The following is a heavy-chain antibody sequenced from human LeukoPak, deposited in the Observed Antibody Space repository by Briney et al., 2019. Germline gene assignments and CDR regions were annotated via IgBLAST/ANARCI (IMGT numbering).Heavy chain of an antibody. CDR3: ARAHSGSYPGY. V-gene: IGHV1-46*01. CDR2: INPSGGST. Sequence: ASVKVSCKASGYTFTNFYMHWVRQAPGQGLEWMGLINPSGGSTSYAQKFQGRVAMTRDTSTSTVYMELSSLRSEDTAVYYCARAHSGSYPGYWGQGTLLTGSS. D-gene: IGHD1-26*01. J-gene: IGHJ4*02. CDR1: GYTFTNFY.